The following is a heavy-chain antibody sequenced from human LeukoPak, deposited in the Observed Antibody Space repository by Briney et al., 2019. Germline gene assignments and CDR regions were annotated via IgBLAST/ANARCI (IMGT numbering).Heavy chain of an antibody. J-gene: IGHJ4*02. V-gene: IGHV4-61*01. Sequence: PSETLSLTCTVSGGSVSSGSYYWSWIRQPPGKGLEWIGYIYYSGSTNYNPSLKGRVTISVDTSKNQFSLKLSSVTAADTAVYYCARTTPYYFDYWGQGTLVTVSS. CDR2: IYYSGST. CDR3: ARTTPYYFDY. D-gene: IGHD4-11*01. CDR1: GGSVSSGSYY.